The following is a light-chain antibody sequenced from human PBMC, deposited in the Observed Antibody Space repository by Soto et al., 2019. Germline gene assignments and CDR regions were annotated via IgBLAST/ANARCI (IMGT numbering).Light chain of an antibody. V-gene: IGLV2-8*01. J-gene: IGLJ1*01. CDR3: SSYAGSNIV. CDR1: SSDVGGYNY. CDR2: EVS. Sequence: QSALTQPPSASGSPGQSVTISCTGTSSDVGGYNYVSWYQQHPGKAPKLMIYEVSKRPSGVPDRFSGSKSGNTASLTVSGLQAEDAADYYCSSYAGSNIVFGTGTKVTLL.